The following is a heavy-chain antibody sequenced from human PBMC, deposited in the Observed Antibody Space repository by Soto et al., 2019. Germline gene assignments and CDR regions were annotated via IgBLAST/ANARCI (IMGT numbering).Heavy chain of an antibody. V-gene: IGHV4-59*12. J-gene: IGHJ4*02. CDR1: GGSISNYD. D-gene: IGHD2-15*01. CDR2: IYYSGST. CDR3: ARDKGRSPLDY. Sequence: SSETLSLTCSVSGGSISNYDWTWIRQPPGKGLEWIGYIYYSGSTNYNPSLKSRVTISVDTSKNSLYLQMNSLRAEDTAVYYCARDKGRSPLDYWGQGTLVTVSS.